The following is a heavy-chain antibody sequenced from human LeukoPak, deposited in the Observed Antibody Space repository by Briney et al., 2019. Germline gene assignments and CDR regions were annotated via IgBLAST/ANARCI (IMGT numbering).Heavy chain of an antibody. CDR3: ARARMTGTKYYYYYMDV. CDR1: GFTFSSYE. V-gene: IGHV3-48*03. CDR2: ISSSGSTI. Sequence: QPGGSLRLSCAASGFTFSSYEMNWVRQAPGKGLEWVSYISSSGSTIYYADSVKGRFTISRDNAKNSLYLQMNSLRAEDTAVYYCARARMTGTKYYYYYMDVWGKGTTVTVSS. D-gene: IGHD1-7*01. J-gene: IGHJ6*03.